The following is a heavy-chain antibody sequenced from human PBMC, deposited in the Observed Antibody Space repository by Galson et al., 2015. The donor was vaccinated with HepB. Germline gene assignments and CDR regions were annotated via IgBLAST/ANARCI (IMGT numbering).Heavy chain of an antibody. D-gene: IGHD3-9*01. J-gene: IGHJ6*03. CDR1: GGTFSSYA. CDR3: ARDLRYFDWSSGPYYYYYYMDV. V-gene: IGHV1-69*13. CDR2: IIPIFGTA. Sequence: SVKVSCKASGGTFSSYAISWVRQAPGQGLEWMGGIIPIFGTANYAQKFQGRVTITADESTSTAYMELSSLRSEDTAVYYCARDLRYFDWSSGPYYYYYYMDVWGKGTTVTVSS.